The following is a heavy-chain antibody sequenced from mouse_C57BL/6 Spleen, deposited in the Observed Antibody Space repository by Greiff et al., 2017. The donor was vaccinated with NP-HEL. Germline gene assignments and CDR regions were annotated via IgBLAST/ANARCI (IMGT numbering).Heavy chain of an antibody. CDR1: GYTFTSYW. V-gene: IGHV1-7*01. J-gene: IGHJ4*01. Sequence: QVQLQQSGAELAKPGASVKLSCKASGYTFTSYWMHWVKQRPGQGLEWIGYINPSSGYTKYNQKFKDKATLTADKSSSTAYMQLRSLTYEDSAVYDCARQLRPPLYAMDYWGQGTSVTVSS. D-gene: IGHD3-2*02. CDR3: ARQLRPPLYAMDY. CDR2: INPSSGYT.